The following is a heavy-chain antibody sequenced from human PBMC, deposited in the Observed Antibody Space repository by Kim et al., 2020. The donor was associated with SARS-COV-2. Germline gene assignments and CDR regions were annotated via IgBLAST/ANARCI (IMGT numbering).Heavy chain of an antibody. V-gene: IGHV3-48*01. CDR3: ARDLYESVFDY. D-gene: IGHD3-3*01. J-gene: IGHJ4*02. Sequence: YCADSVKGRFTSSRDNAKHSLYLQMNSLRAEDTAVYYCARDLYESVFDYWGQGTLVTVSS.